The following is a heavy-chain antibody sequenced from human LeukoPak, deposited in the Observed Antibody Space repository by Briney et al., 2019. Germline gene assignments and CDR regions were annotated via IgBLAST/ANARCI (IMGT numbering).Heavy chain of an antibody. CDR3: ARALVGTGLDY. V-gene: IGHV3-13*01. D-gene: IGHD3/OR15-3a*01. CDR1: GFTFSSYD. J-gene: IGHJ4*02. CDR2: IGTAGDT. Sequence: GGSLRLSCAASGFTFSSYDMHWVRQATGKGLEEVSAIGTAGDTYYPGSVKGRFTISRENAKNSLYLQMNSLRAGDTAVYYCARALVGTGLDYWGQGTLVTVSS.